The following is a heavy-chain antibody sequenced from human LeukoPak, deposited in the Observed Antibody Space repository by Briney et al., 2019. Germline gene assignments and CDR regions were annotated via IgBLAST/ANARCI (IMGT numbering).Heavy chain of an antibody. CDR2: ISYDGSNK. J-gene: IGHJ4*02. CDR1: GFSFSSYG. CDR3: AKAHITVRKISGNGAIFDY. Sequence: PGGSLRLSCAASGFSFSSYGMHWVRQAPGKGLEWVAVISYDGSNKHYADSVKGRFTISRDNSKNTPYLQMNGLRAEDTAVYYCAKAHITVRKISGNGAIFDYWGQGTLVTVSS. D-gene: IGHD3-10*01. V-gene: IGHV3-30*18.